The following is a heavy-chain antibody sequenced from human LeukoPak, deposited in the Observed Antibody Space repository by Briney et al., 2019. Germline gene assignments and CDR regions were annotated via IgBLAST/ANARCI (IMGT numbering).Heavy chain of an antibody. CDR3: AKDGTRTTGKFYYYGMDV. CDR1: GFTFRSYA. Sequence: GGSLRLSCAASGFTFRSYAMSWVRQAPGKGLEWVSVITGSGDRIHYTESVKGRFTLSRDNSKGTVSLQMSSLRADDTAVYYCAKDGTRTTGKFYYYGMDVWGQGTTVTVSS. CDR2: ITGSGDRI. V-gene: IGHV3-23*01. D-gene: IGHD1-1*01. J-gene: IGHJ6*02.